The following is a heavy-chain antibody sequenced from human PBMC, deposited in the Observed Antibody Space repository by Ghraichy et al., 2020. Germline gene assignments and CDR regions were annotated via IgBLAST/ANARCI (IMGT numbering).Heavy chain of an antibody. CDR3: ARAPPTSYYGGSDY. D-gene: IGHD4-23*01. Sequence: GGSLRLSCAASGFTFSSYAMSWVRQAPGKGLEWVSAISGSGGSTYYADSVKGRFTISRDNSKNTLYLQMNSLRAEDTAVYFCARAPPTSYYGGSDYWGQGTLVTVSS. CDR1: GFTFSSYA. V-gene: IGHV3-23*01. J-gene: IGHJ4*02. CDR2: ISGSGGST.